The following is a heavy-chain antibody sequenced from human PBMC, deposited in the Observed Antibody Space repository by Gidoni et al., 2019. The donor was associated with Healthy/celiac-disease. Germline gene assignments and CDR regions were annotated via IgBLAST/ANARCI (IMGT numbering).Heavy chain of an antibody. CDR2: ISWNSGSI. Sequence: EVQLVESGGGLVQPGRSLRLSCAAYGFTFDDYAMHWVRQAPGKGLEWVSGISWNSGSIGYADSVKGRFTISRDNAKNSLYLQMNSLRAEDTALYYCAKDTAASGSSGSFDYWGQGTLVTVSS. CDR3: AKDTAASGSSGSFDY. V-gene: IGHV3-9*01. D-gene: IGHD6-19*01. CDR1: GFTFDDYA. J-gene: IGHJ4*02.